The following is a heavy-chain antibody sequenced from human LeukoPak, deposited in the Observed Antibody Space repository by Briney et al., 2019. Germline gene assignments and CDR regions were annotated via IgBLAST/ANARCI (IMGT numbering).Heavy chain of an antibody. D-gene: IGHD3/OR15-3a*01. J-gene: IGHJ4*02. Sequence: PSETLSLTCTASGVSISSSNSYWGWIRQPPGKGLEWIGSIYYSGNTYYNASLKSQVSISIDTSKNQFSLRLTSVTAADTAVYYCARQTGSGLFILPGGQGTLATVSS. CDR2: IYYSGNT. V-gene: IGHV4-39*01. CDR1: GVSISSSNSY. CDR3: ARQTGSGLFILP.